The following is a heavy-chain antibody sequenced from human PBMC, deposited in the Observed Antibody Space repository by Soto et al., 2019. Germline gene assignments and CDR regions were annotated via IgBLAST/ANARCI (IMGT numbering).Heavy chain of an antibody. CDR2: IYPGDSDT. J-gene: IGHJ6*03. CDR3: ARGYLGRGYYYYSYMDA. Sequence: ESLKISCKGSGCSFTSYWIGWVRQMPGKGLEWRGIIYPGDSDTRYSPSFQGQVTIAADKSISTAYLQWSSLKASDTAMYDCARGYLGRGYYYYSYMDAWGKGTTVPVSS. V-gene: IGHV5-51*01. CDR1: GCSFTSYW. D-gene: IGHD1-1*01.